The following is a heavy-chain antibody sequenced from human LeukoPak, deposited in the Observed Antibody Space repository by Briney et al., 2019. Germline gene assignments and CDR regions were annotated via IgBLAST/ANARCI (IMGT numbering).Heavy chain of an antibody. Sequence: ASVKVSCKASGYTFTGYYMHWVRQAPGQGLEWMGWISPNSGDTDIAQKFQGRVTMTRDTSIATSYMEVDSLTSDDTAVYYCARDSECSSTSCYWFDYWGQGTLVTVSS. CDR1: GYTFTGYY. V-gene: IGHV1-2*02. D-gene: IGHD2-2*01. CDR2: ISPNSGDT. J-gene: IGHJ4*02. CDR3: ARDSECSSTSCYWFDY.